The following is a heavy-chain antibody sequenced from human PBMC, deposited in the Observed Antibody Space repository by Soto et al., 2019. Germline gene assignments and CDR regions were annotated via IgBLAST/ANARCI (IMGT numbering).Heavy chain of an antibody. Sequence: EVQLVETGGGLIQPGGSLRLSCAASGFSVSSTFMNWVCQAPGKGLEWVSVIYSAGSAYYADSVKGRFAISRDISKNTLYLQMNSLRAEDTAVYYCASRILVSDTFDIWGQGTVVTVSS. V-gene: IGHV3-53*02. D-gene: IGHD3-3*02. CDR1: GFSVSSTF. J-gene: IGHJ3*02. CDR2: IYSAGSA. CDR3: ASRILVSDTFDI.